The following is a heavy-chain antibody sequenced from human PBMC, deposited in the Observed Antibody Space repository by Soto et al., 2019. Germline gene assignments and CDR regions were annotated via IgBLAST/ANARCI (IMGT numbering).Heavy chain of an antibody. V-gene: IGHV3-33*01. CDR2: IWYDGSNK. CDR1: GFTFSSYG. Sequence: GGSLRLSCAASGFTFSSYGMHWVRQAPGKGLEWVAVIWYDGSNKYYADSVKGRFTISRDNSKNTLYLQMNSLRAEDTAVYYCARDRQDGDYGDYYYGMDVWGQGTTVTVSS. D-gene: IGHD4-17*01. CDR3: ARDRQDGDYGDYYYGMDV. J-gene: IGHJ6*02.